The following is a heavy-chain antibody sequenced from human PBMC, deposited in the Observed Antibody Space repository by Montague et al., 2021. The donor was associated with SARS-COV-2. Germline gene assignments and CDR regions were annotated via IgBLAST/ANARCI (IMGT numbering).Heavy chain of an antibody. CDR1: GDSINNSRYY. D-gene: IGHD3-10*01. CDR3: ARLESTRGVIIRGAFHI. J-gene: IGHJ3*02. Sequence: SETLSLTCSVPGDSINNSRYYWGWIRQPPGKGLEWIGTIYYSGSAYYNPSLKSRVTISVDTSKDQFSLKLNSVTATDTAVYYCARLESTRGVIIRGAFHIWGQGTKVTVSS. V-gene: IGHV4-39*01. CDR2: IYYSGSA.